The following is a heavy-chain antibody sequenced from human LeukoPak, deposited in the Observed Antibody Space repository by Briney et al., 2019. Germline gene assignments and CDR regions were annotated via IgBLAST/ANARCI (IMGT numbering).Heavy chain of an antibody. CDR3: ATDSPETAAFDY. D-gene: IGHD1-1*01. CDR2: IAGSSRNI. J-gene: IGHJ4*02. V-gene: IGHV3-48*04. CDR1: GFSFSTYS. Sequence: GRSLRLSCTASGFSFSTYSMNWVRQAPGKGLEWVSYIAGSSRNIYYADSVKGRFTISRDNAKNSLYLQMDSLRAEDTAVYHCATDSPETAAFDYWGQGTLVTVSS.